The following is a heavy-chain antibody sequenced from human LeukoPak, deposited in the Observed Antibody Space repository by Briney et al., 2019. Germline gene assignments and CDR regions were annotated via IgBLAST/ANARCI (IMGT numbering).Heavy chain of an antibody. CDR3: ARGRPHGNDY. D-gene: IGHD4-23*01. CDR2: IASDGSST. J-gene: IGHJ4*02. V-gene: IGHV3-74*01. Sequence: GSLRLSCAASGFTFSSYWMNWVRQAPGKGLVWVSRIASDGSSTTYADSVKGRFSISRDNAKNTLNLQMNSLRVEDTAVYYCARGRPHGNDYWGQGTLVTVSS. CDR1: GFTFSSYW.